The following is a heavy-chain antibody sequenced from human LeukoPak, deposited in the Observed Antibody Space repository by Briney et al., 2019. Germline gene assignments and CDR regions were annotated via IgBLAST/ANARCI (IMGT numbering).Heavy chain of an antibody. Sequence: SETLSLTCAVYGGSFSDYYWSWIRQPPGKGLEWIGEINHSGSTNYNPSLKSRVTISVDTSKNQFSLKLSSVTAADTAVYYCARGYSYGQRFDYWGQGTLVTVSS. CDR2: INHSGST. CDR1: GGSFSDYY. J-gene: IGHJ4*02. CDR3: ARGYSYGQRFDY. D-gene: IGHD5-18*01. V-gene: IGHV4-34*01.